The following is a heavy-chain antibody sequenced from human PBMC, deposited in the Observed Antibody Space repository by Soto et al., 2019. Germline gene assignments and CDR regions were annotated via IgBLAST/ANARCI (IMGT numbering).Heavy chain of an antibody. J-gene: IGHJ5*02. V-gene: IGHV4-34*01. CDR1: GGSFSGYY. Sequence: SETLSLTCAVYGGSFSGYYWSWIRQPPGKGLEWIEEINHSGSTNYDPSLKSRVTMSLDTSKNQFSLKLSSVTAADTAVYYCARGPITTNPRFDPWGQGTLVTVS. D-gene: IGHD3-22*01. CDR3: ARGPITTNPRFDP. CDR2: INHSGST.